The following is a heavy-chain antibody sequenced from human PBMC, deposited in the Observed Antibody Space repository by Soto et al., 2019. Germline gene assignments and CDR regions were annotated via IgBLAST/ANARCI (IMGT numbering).Heavy chain of an antibody. CDR2: ITNKENGEAT. CDR1: GFSFPNAW. CDR3: TPGRFGSNEWSFDY. D-gene: IGHD2-8*01. J-gene: IGHJ4*02. Sequence: EVQLVESGGGLVEPGGSLRLSCAASGFSFPNAWMTWVRQAPGKGLAWVGRITNKENGEATKYAAPVKGSFTISRDDSENILYLQMDSRQTEDTAVYYCTPGRFGSNEWSFDYWGQGTLVTGSS. V-gene: IGHV3-15*06.